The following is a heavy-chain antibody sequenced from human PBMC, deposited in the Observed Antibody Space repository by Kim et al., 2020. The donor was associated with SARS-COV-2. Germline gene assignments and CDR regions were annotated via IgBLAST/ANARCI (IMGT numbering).Heavy chain of an antibody. D-gene: IGHD2-2*01. V-gene: IGHV3-30*03. Sequence: GGSLRLSCAASGFTFPRYGMHWVRQAPGKGLEWVTLISYDGSVKKYADSVKGRFTISRDDSKNTLYLQMNNLRPDDTAVYYCARGLTSPLDYWGQGTLVTVSS. CDR1: GFTFPRYG. CDR2: ISYDGSVK. J-gene: IGHJ4*02. CDR3: ARGLTSPLDY.